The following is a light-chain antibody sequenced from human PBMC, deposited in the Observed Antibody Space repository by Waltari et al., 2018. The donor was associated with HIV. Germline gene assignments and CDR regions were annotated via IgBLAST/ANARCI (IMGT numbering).Light chain of an antibody. V-gene: IGLV1-36*01. Sequence: QSVLTQSPSVSEAPGQRVTISCSGSRSNIGSHAVTWFRQSPGKPPKLLVYHDDLILSGDSDRLSASKSGTSASLAINDLQSEDESLYYCATWDDGLNALLFGGGTKVTVL. CDR2: HDD. CDR1: RSNIGSHA. J-gene: IGLJ2*01. CDR3: ATWDDGLNALL.